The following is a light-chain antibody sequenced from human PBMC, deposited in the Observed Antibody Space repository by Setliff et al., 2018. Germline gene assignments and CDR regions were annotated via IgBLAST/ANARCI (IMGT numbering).Light chain of an antibody. V-gene: IGLV3-21*04. J-gene: IGLJ2*01. Sequence: SYELTQPPSVSVAPGKAAIITCGGSNIGGKTVHWYQQKPGQAPLLVMYNNDDRPSGIPERFSGSNSGNTATLTIRWAEAGDEADYYCQVWDSSTDHVVFGGGT. CDR2: NND. CDR3: QVWDSSTDHVV. CDR1: NIGGKT.